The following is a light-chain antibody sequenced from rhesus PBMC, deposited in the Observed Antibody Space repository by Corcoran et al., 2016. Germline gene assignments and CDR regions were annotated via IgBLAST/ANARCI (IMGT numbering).Light chain of an antibody. CDR1: QDINRW. CDR2: TAS. V-gene: IGKV1-21*01. J-gene: IGKJ4*01. CDR3: QQHNSYPLT. Sequence: DIQMTQSPSSLSASVGDRVTITCRPSQDINRWLAWYQQKPGKAPKLLMYTASTLQSGVPSRFSGSGSVTDFTLTISSLQPEDLEIYSCQQHNSYPLTFGGGTKVELK.